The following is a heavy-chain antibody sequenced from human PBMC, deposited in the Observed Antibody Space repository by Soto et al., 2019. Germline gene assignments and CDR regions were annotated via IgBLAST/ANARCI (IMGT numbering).Heavy chain of an antibody. CDR3: ARDFYGGFSYGRGDN. D-gene: IGHD2-15*01. V-gene: IGHV3-7*01. CDR2: IKQDGSAK. CDR1: GFTFWGDW. J-gene: IGHJ4*02. Sequence: EVQLVESGGGLVQPGGSLRLSCVASGFTFWGDWMSWVRQAPGKGLEWVANIKQDGSAKQYLDSVRGRFTISRDNSKNSVYLQMNSLRAEDTAIYYCARDFYGGFSYGRGDNWGQGTLVTVSS.